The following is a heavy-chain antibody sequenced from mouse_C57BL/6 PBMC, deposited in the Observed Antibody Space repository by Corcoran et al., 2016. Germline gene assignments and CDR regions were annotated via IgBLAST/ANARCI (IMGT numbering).Heavy chain of an antibody. J-gene: IGHJ4*01. D-gene: IGHD6-1*01. CDR3: ARRLPYSMDY. Sequence: QVQLQQSGVELARPGASVKLSYKASGYTFTSYGISWVKQRTGQGLEWIGEIYLGSGNTYYNEKFKGKATLTADKSSSTAYMELRSLTSEDSAVYFCARRLPYSMDYWGQGTSVTVSS. V-gene: IGHV1-81*01. CDR2: IYLGSGNT. CDR1: GYTFTSYG.